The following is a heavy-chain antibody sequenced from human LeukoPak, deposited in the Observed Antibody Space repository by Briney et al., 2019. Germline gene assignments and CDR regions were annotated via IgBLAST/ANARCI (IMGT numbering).Heavy chain of an antibody. V-gene: IGHV3-23*01. Sequence: GGSLRLSCAASGFTFSSYAMAWVRQAPGRGLEWFSVISGSGRSTKYADSVKGRFIISRDTSKTTLFLQMNSLRAEDTAVYYCAKSLGSGGWDSAMDVWGKGTTVTVSS. CDR2: ISGSGRST. CDR1: GFTFSSYA. CDR3: AKSLGSGGWDSAMDV. J-gene: IGHJ6*04. D-gene: IGHD3-10*01.